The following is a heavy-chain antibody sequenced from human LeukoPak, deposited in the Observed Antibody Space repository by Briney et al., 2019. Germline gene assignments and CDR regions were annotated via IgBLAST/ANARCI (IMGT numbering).Heavy chain of an antibody. D-gene: IGHD2-2*02. J-gene: IGHJ5*02. V-gene: IGHV1-8*01. CDR3: VRDGEGAAISVNYWFDP. Sequence: VKVSCXXXGFTXTAYDXNWVRQASGQGLEWLGWMNPNNGNTGYAQKFQGRVTMTRDTSISTAYMELRGLRSEDTAVYYCVRDGEGAAISVNYWFDPWGQGTLVTVSS. CDR1: GFTXTAYD. CDR2: MNPNNGNT.